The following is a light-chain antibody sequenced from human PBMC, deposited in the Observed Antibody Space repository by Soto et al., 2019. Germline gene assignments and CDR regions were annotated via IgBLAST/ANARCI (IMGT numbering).Light chain of an antibody. CDR2: DNN. Sequence: QSVLTQPPSVSAAPGQKVTISCSGSSSNIGNNYVSWYQQLPGTAPKLLIYDNNKRPSGIPDRFSGSKSGTSATLGITGLQTGDEADYYCGTWDSSLSVVFCGGTKVTVL. CDR1: SSNIGNNY. J-gene: IGLJ2*01. CDR3: GTWDSSLSVV. V-gene: IGLV1-51*01.